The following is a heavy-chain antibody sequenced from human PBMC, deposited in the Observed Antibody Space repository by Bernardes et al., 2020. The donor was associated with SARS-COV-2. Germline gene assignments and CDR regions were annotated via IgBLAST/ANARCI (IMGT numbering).Heavy chain of an antibody. D-gene: IGHD3-16*01. Sequence: SVKVSCKASASGASFNSYTLSWVRQAPGRGLEWMGRIIPILARTHYPQKFPGRVTMTADKSTSTAYLELSSLTYDDTAVYYCARESTGGGVGYVFDFWGQGTLVTVSS. J-gene: IGHJ4*02. CDR2: IIPILART. V-gene: IGHV1-69*08. CDR1: ASGASFNSYT. CDR3: ARESTGGGVGYVFDF.